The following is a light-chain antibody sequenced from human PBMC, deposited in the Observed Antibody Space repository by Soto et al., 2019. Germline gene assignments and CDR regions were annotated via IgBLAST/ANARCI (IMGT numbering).Light chain of an antibody. V-gene: IGKV3-20*01. CDR1: QSVSSSY. CDR2: GAS. CDR3: QHYDNSPL. J-gene: IGKJ3*01. Sequence: EIVLTQSPGTLSLSPGERATLSCRASQSVSSSYLAWYQQKPGQAPRLLVYGASSRATGIPDRFSGSGSGTDFTLTISRLEPEDFAVYYCQHYDNSPLFGPGTKVDIK.